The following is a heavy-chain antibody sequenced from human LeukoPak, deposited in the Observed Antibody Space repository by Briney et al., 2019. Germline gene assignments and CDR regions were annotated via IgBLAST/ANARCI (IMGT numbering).Heavy chain of an antibody. D-gene: IGHD3-10*01. V-gene: IGHV3-48*03. CDR1: GFILSSYE. Sequence: GGSLRLSCAASGFILSSYEMNWVRQAPGKGLEWVSYISGSGTITYYADSVKGRFTISRDNAKNSLYLQMNSLRVEDTAVYYCVRRGDYWGQGTLVTVSS. CDR2: ISGSGTIT. J-gene: IGHJ4*02. CDR3: VRRGDY.